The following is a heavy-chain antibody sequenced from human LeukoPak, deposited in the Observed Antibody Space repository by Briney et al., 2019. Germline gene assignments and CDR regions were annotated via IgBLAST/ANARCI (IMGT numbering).Heavy chain of an antibody. D-gene: IGHD2-15*01. Sequence: SVKVSCKASGFTFSRSAMQWVRQARGQRLEWIGWIVVGSGNTDYAQRFQERVTITSDMSTGTAYMELSSLRSEDTAVYYCARARGGYCSGGSCYFDYWGQGTLVTVSS. CDR2: IVVGSGNT. CDR1: GFTFSRSA. CDR3: ARARGGYCSGGSCYFDY. V-gene: IGHV1-58*02. J-gene: IGHJ4*02.